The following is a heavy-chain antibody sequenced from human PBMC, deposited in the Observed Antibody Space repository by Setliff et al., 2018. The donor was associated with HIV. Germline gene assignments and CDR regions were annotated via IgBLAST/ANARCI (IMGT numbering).Heavy chain of an antibody. J-gene: IGHJ3*01. CDR2: IGPYNGRT. CDR3: ARDDGGYHHAEAFDV. V-gene: IGHV1-18*01. CDR1: GYMFIAYG. D-gene: IGHD5-18*01. Sequence: ASVKVSCKTSGYMFIAYGMSWVRLAPGQGLAWMGWIGPYNGRTEYAQEFQGRVSLTIDTSTSTAYMELRSLRSDDTAVYYCARDDGGYHHAEAFDVWGQGTMVTVSS.